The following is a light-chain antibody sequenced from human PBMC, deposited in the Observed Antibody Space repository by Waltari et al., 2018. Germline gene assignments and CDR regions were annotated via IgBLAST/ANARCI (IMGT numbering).Light chain of an antibody. CDR3: QQYGSSSGYT. CDR1: HSVSSSY. Sequence: EIVLTQYPGTLSLSPGERATLSCRASHSVSSSYLAWYQQKPGQAPRLLIYGASSRATGIPDRFSGSGSGTDFTLTISRLEPEDFAVYYCQQYGSSSGYTFGQGTKLEIK. J-gene: IGKJ2*01. V-gene: IGKV3-20*01. CDR2: GAS.